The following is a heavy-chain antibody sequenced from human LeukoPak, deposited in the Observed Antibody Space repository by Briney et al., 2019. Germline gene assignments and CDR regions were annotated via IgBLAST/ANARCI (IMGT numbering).Heavy chain of an antibody. CDR3: AKDTTHDYGDYLNWFDP. V-gene: IGHV3-23*01. D-gene: IGHD4-17*01. J-gene: IGHJ5*02. Sequence: PGGSLRLSCAGSGFTFSSYAMTWVRQAPGKGLEWVSAISGSGGSTYYADSVKGRFTISRDNSKNTLYLQMNSLRAEDTAVYYCAKDTTHDYGDYLNWFDPWGQGTLVTVSS. CDR2: ISGSGGST. CDR1: GFTFSSYA.